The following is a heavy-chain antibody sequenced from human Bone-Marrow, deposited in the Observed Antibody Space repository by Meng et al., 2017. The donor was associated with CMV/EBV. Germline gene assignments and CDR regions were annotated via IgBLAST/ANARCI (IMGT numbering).Heavy chain of an antibody. D-gene: IGHD1-26*01. J-gene: IGHJ3*02. CDR2: IYYSGST. CDR3: ARDGSGSSLAADAFDI. Sequence: SETLSLTCTVSGGSVSSGSYYWSWIRQPPGKGLEWIGYIYYSGSTNYNPSLKSRVTISVDTSKNQFSLKLSSVTAADTAVYYCARDGSGSSLAADAFDIWGQGTMVTVSS. CDR1: GGSVSSGSYY. V-gene: IGHV4-61*01.